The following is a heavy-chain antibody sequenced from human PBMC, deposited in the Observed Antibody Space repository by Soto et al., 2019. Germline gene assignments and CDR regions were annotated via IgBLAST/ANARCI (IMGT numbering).Heavy chain of an antibody. CDR2: INPSGGST. V-gene: IGHV1-46*03. J-gene: IGHJ3*02. CDR3: AREDNIVVVPAAAEMGNAVDI. Sequence: ASVKVSCKASGYTFTSYYMHWVRQAPGQGLEWMGIINPSGGSTSYAQKFQGRVTMTRDTSTSTVYMELSSLRSEDTAVYYCAREDNIVVVPAAAEMGNAVDICSQGTMVTVSS. D-gene: IGHD2-2*01. CDR1: GYTFTSYY.